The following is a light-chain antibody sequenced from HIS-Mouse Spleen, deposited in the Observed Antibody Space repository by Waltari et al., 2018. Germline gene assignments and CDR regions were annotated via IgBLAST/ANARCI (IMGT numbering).Light chain of an antibody. V-gene: IGLV3-25*03. CDR3: QSADSSGTYV. Sequence: SYELTQPPSVSVSPGQTARITCSGDALPKQYAYWYQQKPGQAPGLVIYKGSARPSGIPERFSGSSSGTTVTLTISGVQAEDEADYYCQSADSSGTYVFGTGTKVTVL. CDR2: KGS. CDR1: ALPKQY. J-gene: IGLJ1*01.